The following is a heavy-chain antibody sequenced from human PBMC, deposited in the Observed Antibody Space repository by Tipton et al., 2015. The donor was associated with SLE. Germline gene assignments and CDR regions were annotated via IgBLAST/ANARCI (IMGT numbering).Heavy chain of an antibody. CDR1: GFTVSSNY. J-gene: IGHJ3*02. CDR2: IYSGGST. Sequence: SLRLSCAASGFTVSSNYMSWVRQAPGKGLEWVSVIYSGGSTYYADSVKGRFTISRDNSKNTLYLQMNSLRAEDTAVYYCAKEDLGYAYAFDIWGQGTMVTVSS. CDR3: AKEDLGYAYAFDI. V-gene: IGHV3-53*05. D-gene: IGHD5-18*01.